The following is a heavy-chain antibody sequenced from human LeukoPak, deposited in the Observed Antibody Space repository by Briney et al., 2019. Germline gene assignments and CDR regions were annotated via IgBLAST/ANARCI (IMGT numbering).Heavy chain of an antibody. D-gene: IGHD3-10*01. J-gene: IGHJ6*02. Sequence: GGSLRLSCAASGFTFSSYGMHWVRQAPGKGLEWVAFIRYDGSNKYYADSVKGRFTISRDNSKNTLYLQMNSLRAEDTAVYYCARGGKYGSGTYWYYGMDVWGQGTTVTVSS. CDR1: GFTFSSYG. CDR2: IRYDGSNK. CDR3: ARGGKYGSGTYWYYGMDV. V-gene: IGHV3-30*02.